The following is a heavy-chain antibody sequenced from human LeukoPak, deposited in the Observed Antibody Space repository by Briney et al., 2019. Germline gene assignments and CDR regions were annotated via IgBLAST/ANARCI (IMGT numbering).Heavy chain of an antibody. Sequence: SETLSLTCTVSGGSISSYYWGWIRQPPGKGLEWIGYIYYSGSTHYNPSLKSRVTISVDTSKNQFSLKLSSVTAADTAVYYCASTYRGAAAIDYWGQGTLVTVSS. CDR1: GGSISSYY. CDR2: IYYSGST. J-gene: IGHJ4*02. CDR3: ASTYRGAAAIDY. D-gene: IGHD6-13*01. V-gene: IGHV4-59*08.